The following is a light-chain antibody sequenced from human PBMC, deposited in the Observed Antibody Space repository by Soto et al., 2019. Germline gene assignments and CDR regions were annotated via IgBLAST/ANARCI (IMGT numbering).Light chain of an antibody. CDR3: QQFVTSPPSI. CDR2: GAS. CDR1: QSVRSIY. Sequence: EIVLTQSPGTMSLSPGERATLSCRASQSVRSIYLAWYQQKPGQAPRLLIYGASSRATGIPDRLSGSGSGTDFTLTSIRLEPKDFGVYDCQQFVTSPPSIFGMGTSLEIK. V-gene: IGKV3-20*01. J-gene: IGKJ5*01.